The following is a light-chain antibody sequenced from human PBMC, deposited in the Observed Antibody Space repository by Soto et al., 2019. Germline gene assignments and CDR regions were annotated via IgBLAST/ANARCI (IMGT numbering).Light chain of an antibody. V-gene: IGKV3-20*01. J-gene: IGKJ1*01. CDR2: GAS. CDR3: HQSGDSPT. CDR1: QSVSSY. Sequence: EIVLTQSPATLSLSPGEIATLSCRASQSVSSYLAWYQQKPGQAPRLLIYGASSRATGIPDRFSGSGSGTDFTLTISRLEPEDFAVYYCHQSGDSPTFGQGTKVDNK.